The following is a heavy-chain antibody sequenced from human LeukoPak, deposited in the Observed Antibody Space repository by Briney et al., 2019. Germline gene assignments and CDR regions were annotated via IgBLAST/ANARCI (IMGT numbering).Heavy chain of an antibody. CDR1: GFTFSSYG. CDR2: IKQDGSEN. D-gene: IGHD5-18*01. J-gene: IGHJ5*02. Sequence: GGSLRLSCAASGFTFSSYGMSWVRQAPGKGLEWVANIKQDGSENFYVDSVKGRFTISRDNAKNSLYLQMNSLRAEDTAVYYCARDSTGYGYEEWSWGQGTLVTVSS. V-gene: IGHV3-7*01. CDR3: ARDSTGYGYEEWS.